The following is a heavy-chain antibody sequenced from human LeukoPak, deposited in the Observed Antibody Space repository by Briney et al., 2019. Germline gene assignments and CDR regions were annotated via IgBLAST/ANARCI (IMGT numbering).Heavy chain of an antibody. J-gene: IGHJ4*02. D-gene: IGHD3-3*01. V-gene: IGHV1-24*01. CDR3: ATADFWSGYSVGYFDY. Sequence: SVKVSCKVSGYTLTELSTHWVRQAPGKGLEWMGGFDPEDGETIYAQKFQGRVTMTEDTSTDTAYMELSSLRSEDTAVYYCATADFWSGYSVGYFDYWGQGTLVTVSS. CDR1: GYTLTELS. CDR2: FDPEDGET.